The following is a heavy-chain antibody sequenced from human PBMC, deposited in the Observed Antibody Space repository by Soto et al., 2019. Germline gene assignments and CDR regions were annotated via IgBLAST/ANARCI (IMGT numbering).Heavy chain of an antibody. CDR1: GFTFSNAW. Sequence: PGGSLRLSCAASGFTFSNAWMSWVRQAPGKGLEWVGRIKSKTDGGTTDYAAPVKGRFTISRDDSKNTLYLQMNSLKTEDTAVYYCTTEAYGSGSYYYYYYGMDVWGQGTTVTVSS. D-gene: IGHD3-10*01. CDR2: IKSKTDGGTT. V-gene: IGHV3-15*01. CDR3: TTEAYGSGSYYYYYYGMDV. J-gene: IGHJ6*02.